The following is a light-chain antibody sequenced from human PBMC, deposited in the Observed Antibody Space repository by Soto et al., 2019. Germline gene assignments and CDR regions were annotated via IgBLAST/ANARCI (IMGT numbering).Light chain of an antibody. CDR1: SSDVGGYDY. V-gene: IGLV2-14*03. J-gene: IGLJ1*01. CDR2: EVN. CDR3: SLYTSENTYV. Sequence: QSALTQPASVSGSPGQSITISCTGTSSDVGGYDYVSWYQLHPDKVPKLIISEVNKRPSGVPDRFSGSKSGTTASLTVSGLQAADEADYYCSLYTSENTYVFGNGTKVTVL.